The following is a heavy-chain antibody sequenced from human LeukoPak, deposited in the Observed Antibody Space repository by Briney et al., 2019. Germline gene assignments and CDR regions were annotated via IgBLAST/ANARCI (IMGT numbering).Heavy chain of an antibody. J-gene: IGHJ5*02. V-gene: IGHV3-48*03. D-gene: IGHD3-10*01. CDR3: VRAHHPGGWFDP. CDR2: ISSSGSTI. CDR1: GFTFSSYE. Sequence: GGSLRLSCAASGFTFSSYEMNWVRQAPGKGLEWVSYISSSGSTIYYADSVKGRFTISRDNAKDSLYLQMNSLTAEDTAMYYCVRAHHPGGWFDPWGQGTLVTVSS.